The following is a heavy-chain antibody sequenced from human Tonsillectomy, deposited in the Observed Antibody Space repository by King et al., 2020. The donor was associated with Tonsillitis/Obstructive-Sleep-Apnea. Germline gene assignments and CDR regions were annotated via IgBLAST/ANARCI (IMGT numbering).Heavy chain of an antibody. D-gene: IGHD3-16*02. V-gene: IGHV2-5*02. CDR3: ARGAAYYAYIWGSYRFDS. Sequence: TLKESGPTLVKPTQTLTLTCTFSGFSFSTSGVSVGWIRQPPGKALEWLALIYWDDDKRYSPSLKGRLTITKDTSKNQVVLTMTNMDPVDTAAYYCARGAAYYAYIWGSYRFDSWGQGTLVTVSS. J-gene: IGHJ4*02. CDR1: GFSFSTSGVS. CDR2: IYWDDDK.